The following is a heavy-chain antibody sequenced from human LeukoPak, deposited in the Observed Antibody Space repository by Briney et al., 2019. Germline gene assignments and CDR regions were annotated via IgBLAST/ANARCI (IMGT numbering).Heavy chain of an antibody. CDR3: ARTTEGGYTYGYFYYYYMDV. CDR1: GGSVSSYY. V-gene: IGHV4-59*02. Sequence: PSETLSLTCTVSGGSVSSYYWSWIRQPPGKGLEWNGYIYYSGSTNYNPSLKSRVTISVDTSKNQFSLKLTSVTAADTAVYYCARTTEGGYTYGYFYYYYMDVWGKGTTVTISS. CDR2: IYYSGST. D-gene: IGHD5-18*01. J-gene: IGHJ6*03.